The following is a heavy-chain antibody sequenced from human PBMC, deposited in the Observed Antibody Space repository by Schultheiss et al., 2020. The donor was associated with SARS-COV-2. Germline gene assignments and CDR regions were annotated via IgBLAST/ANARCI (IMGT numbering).Heavy chain of an antibody. CDR1: GGSVSSGYY. CDR3: ARFIVVVVAATGDDAFDI. CDR2: ISSGSTI. D-gene: IGHD2-15*01. V-gene: IGHV3-11*01. J-gene: IGHJ3*02. Sequence: LSLTCTVSGGSVSSGYYWGWNRQPPGKGLEWVSYISSGSTIYYADSVKGRFTISRDNAKNSLYLQMNSLRAEDTAVYYCARFIVVVVAATGDDAFDIWGQGTMVTVSS.